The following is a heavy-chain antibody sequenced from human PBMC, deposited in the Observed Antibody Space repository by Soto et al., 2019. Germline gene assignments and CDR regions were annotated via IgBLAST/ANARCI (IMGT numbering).Heavy chain of an antibody. D-gene: IGHD3-22*01. V-gene: IGHV3-48*01. CDR2: IRNNGGTI. CDR3: ARGAYYYESSGLSY. CDR1: GVTFDDYA. Sequence: PGGSMRISSAASGVTFDDYAMAWVRQAPGKGLEWVSCIRNNGGTIYYADSVKGRFTISRDNAKNSLYLQMDSLRAEDTAVYYCARGAYYYESSGLSYWGQGTLVTVSS. J-gene: IGHJ4*02.